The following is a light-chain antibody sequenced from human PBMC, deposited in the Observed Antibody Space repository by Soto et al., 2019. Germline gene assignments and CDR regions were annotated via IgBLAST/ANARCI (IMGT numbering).Light chain of an antibody. Sequence: DIQMTQSPSTLSASIGARVTITCRASQSFSDWLAWYQQKPGKVPKLLIYKTSSLETGVPSRFSGSASGTDFTLTISSLQPDDFATYYCQQYGSLPWTFGKGTEVEIK. CDR3: QQYGSLPWT. V-gene: IGKV1-5*03. J-gene: IGKJ1*01. CDR1: QSFSDW. CDR2: KTS.